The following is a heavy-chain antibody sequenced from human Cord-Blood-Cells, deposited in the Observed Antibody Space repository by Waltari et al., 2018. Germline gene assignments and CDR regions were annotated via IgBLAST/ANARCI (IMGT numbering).Heavy chain of an antibody. J-gene: IGHJ4*02. V-gene: IGHV3-49*05. CDR3: TRADGMITFGGVIVADY. CDR1: GFTFGDYA. D-gene: IGHD3-16*02. CDR2: IRSKAYGGTT. Sequence: EVQLVESGGGLVKPGRSLRLSCTASGFTFGDYAMSWFRQDPGKGLEWVGFIRSKAYGGTTEYAASVKGRFTISRDDSKSIAYLQMNSLKTEDTAVYYCTRADGMITFGGVIVADYWGQGTLVTVSS.